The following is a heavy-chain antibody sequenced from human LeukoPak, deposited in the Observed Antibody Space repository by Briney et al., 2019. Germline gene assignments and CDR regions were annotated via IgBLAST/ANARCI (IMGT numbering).Heavy chain of an antibody. CDR1: AFSFNNAW. V-gene: IGHV3-15*01. J-gene: IGHJ4*02. CDR2: IKSKTEGGTT. CDR3: TRGPYCSGGSCYFID. Sequence: GGSLRLSCVASAFSFNNAWMSWVRQAPGKGLEWVGGIKSKTEGGTTDYAAPLKDRFSISRDDSKSTLYLQMNSVKTEDTAVYYCTRGPYCSGGSCYFIDWGQGTLVTVSS. D-gene: IGHD2-15*01.